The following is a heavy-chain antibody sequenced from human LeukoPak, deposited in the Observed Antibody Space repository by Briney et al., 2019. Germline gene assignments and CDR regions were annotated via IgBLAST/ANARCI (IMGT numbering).Heavy chain of an antibody. D-gene: IGHD3-16*02. V-gene: IGHV3-7*01. Sequence: GGSLRLSCAASGFSFSSYEMNRVRQAPGKGLEWVAHIKQDGSEKYYVDSVKGRFTISRDNAKNSLYLQMNSLRAEDTAVYYCARLREITFGGVIGIDYWGQGTLVTVSS. CDR3: ARLREITFGGVIGIDY. CDR1: GFSFSSYE. J-gene: IGHJ4*02. CDR2: IKQDGSEK.